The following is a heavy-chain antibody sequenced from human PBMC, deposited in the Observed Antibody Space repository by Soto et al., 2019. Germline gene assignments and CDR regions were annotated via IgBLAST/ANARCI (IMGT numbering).Heavy chain of an antibody. D-gene: IGHD6-13*01. V-gene: IGHV3-23*01. CDR2: ISGSGGST. Sequence: GWSLRLSCAPSVFTFISYAMSWVRQAPGKGLEWVSAISGSGGSTYYADSVKGRFTISRDNSKNTLYLQMNSLRAEDTAVYYCAKDSAAGTAYYYYGMDVWGQGTTVTVSS. CDR1: VFTFISYA. J-gene: IGHJ6*02. CDR3: AKDSAAGTAYYYYGMDV.